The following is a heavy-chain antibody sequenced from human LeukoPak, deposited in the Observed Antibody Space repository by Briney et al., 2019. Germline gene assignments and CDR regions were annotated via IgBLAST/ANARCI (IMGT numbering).Heavy chain of an antibody. D-gene: IGHD1-14*01. CDR1: GGSISSYY. CDR3: ARARTEKYYYYYYYMDV. Sequence: SETLSLTCTVSGGSISSYYWSWIRQPAGKGLEWIGRIYTSGSTNYNPSLKSRVTMSVDTSKNQFSLKLSSVTAADTAVYYCARARTEKYYYYYYYMDVWGKGTTVTVSS. CDR2: IYTSGST. J-gene: IGHJ6*03. V-gene: IGHV4-4*07.